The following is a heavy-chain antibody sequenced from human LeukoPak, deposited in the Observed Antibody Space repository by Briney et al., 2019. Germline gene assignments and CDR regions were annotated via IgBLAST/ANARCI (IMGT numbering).Heavy chain of an antibody. CDR2: ISYDGSDK. D-gene: IGHD3-10*01. J-gene: IGHJ4*02. CDR3: ARSGGGSGSYRYFDY. V-gene: IGHV3-30*03. CDR1: GFTFSDYY. Sequence: GGSLRLSCAASGFTFSDYYMNWIRQPPGKGLEWVALISYDGSDKIYTDSVKGRFTISRDNSKNTLYLQMNSLRAEDTAVYYCARSGGGSGSYRYFDYWGQGTLVTVSS.